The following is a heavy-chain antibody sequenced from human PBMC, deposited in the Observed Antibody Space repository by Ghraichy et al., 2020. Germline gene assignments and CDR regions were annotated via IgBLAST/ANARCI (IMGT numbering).Heavy chain of an antibody. D-gene: IGHD1-26*01. CDR2: IYTSGST. Sequence: SETLSLTCTVSGGSISSYYWSWIRQPAGKGLEWIGRIYTSGSTNYNPSLKSRVTMSVDTSKSQFSLKLSSVTAADTAVYYCAREGGWELLYAFDIWGQGTMVTVSS. J-gene: IGHJ3*02. V-gene: IGHV4-4*07. CDR1: GGSISSYY. CDR3: AREGGWELLYAFDI.